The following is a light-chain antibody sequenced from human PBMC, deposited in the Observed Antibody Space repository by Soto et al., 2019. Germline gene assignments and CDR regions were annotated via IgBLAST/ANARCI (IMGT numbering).Light chain of an antibody. CDR3: SLYTRINTPNHV. Sequence: QSVRTQPASVSGSPGQSITISCTGTSSDVGGYNYVSWYQQHPGKAPKLIIYDVSNRPSGVSTRFSGSKSGNTASLTISGRKAEDEADYYCSLYTRINTPNHVFGPGTKVTVL. J-gene: IGLJ1*01. CDR1: SSDVGGYNY. CDR2: DVS. V-gene: IGLV2-14*01.